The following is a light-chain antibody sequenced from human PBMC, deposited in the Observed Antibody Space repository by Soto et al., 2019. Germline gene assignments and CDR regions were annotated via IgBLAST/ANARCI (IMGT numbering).Light chain of an antibody. V-gene: IGKV2-30*01. CDR3: MQGTHWPPT. CDR1: QSLVYSDGYAY. Sequence: DVVMTQSPLSLPVTLGQPASISCRSSQSLVYSDGYAYLSWFQQRPGQSPRRLIYKDSNRDSGAADRFSGSGSGTEFTLQINRVEAEDVRIYYCMQGTHWPPTLGRGTRVEI. J-gene: IGKJ1*01. CDR2: KDS.